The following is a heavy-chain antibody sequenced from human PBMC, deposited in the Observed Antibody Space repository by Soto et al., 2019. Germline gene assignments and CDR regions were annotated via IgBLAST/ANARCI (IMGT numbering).Heavy chain of an antibody. CDR1: GFTFSYYD. D-gene: IGHD2-15*01. Sequence: EGQLVESGGGLVQPGGSLRLSCAASGFTFSYYDFHWVRQATGKGLEWVSAIGAADDTYYPDSVKGRFTISRDIAKNAFELQKNRLGAEDTAGLLWARETTLGGLDALDIWGRGTVVTVSS. CDR3: ARETTLGGLDALDI. J-gene: IGHJ3*02. CDR2: IGAADDT. V-gene: IGHV3-13*01.